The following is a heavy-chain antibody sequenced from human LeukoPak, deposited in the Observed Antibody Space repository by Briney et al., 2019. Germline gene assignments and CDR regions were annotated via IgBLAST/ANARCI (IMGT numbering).Heavy chain of an antibody. V-gene: IGHV3-11*01. CDR1: GFTFSDNY. CDR3: ARDGVLRHFDWLYYFDY. CDR2: ISGNGGVI. J-gene: IGHJ4*02. Sequence: GGSLRLSCAASGFTFSDNYMTWVRQAPGKGLEWLSYISGNGGVIQYADSVKGRFTISRDNAKNLLYLQMNSLRAEDTAVYYCARDGVLRHFDWLYYFDYWGQGTLVTVSS. D-gene: IGHD3-9*01.